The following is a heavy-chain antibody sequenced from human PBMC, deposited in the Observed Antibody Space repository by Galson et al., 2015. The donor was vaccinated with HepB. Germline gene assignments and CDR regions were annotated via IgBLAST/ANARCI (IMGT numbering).Heavy chain of an antibody. V-gene: IGHV3-74*01. D-gene: IGHD6-19*01. CDR1: GFTFSNYW. J-gene: IGHJ4*02. CDR3: AKQEYCSGWFSWSGGVFDY. CDR2: INSDGGST. Sequence: SLRLSCAASGFTFSNYWMHWVSQGPGKGLVWVSRINSDGGSTSYADSVKGRFTISRDNSKNTLYLQMNSLRAEDTAVYYCAKQEYCSGWFSWSGGVFDYWGQGTLVTVSS.